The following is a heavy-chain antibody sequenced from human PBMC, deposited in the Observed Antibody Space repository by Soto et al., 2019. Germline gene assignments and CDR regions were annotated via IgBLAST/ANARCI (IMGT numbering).Heavy chain of an antibody. J-gene: IGHJ6*02. CDR3: ARDLWGYCGADCYPLDV. CDR2: MYNTGRT. D-gene: IGHD2-21*02. CDR1: GGSISSYY. V-gene: IGHV4-59*01. Sequence: QVRLQESGPGLVKPSETLSLTCTVSGGSISSYYWSWIRQPPGKGLEWIGYMYNTGRTIYNPSLKSRVPISVEPSKNHFSLKLNSVTAADTAVYYCARDLWGYCGADCYPLDVWGQGTTVTVSS.